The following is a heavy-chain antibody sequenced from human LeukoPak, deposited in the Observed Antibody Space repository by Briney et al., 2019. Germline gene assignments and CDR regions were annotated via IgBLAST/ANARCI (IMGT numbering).Heavy chain of an antibody. D-gene: IGHD3-22*01. CDR3: ARDDSSGYYYYDY. Sequence: ASVKVSCKASGGTFSSYAISWVRQAPGQGLEWMGRIIPIFGIANYAQKFQGRVTITADKSTSTAYMELSSLRSEDTAAYYCARDDSSGYYYYDYWGQGTLVTVSS. V-gene: IGHV1-69*04. CDR2: IIPIFGIA. J-gene: IGHJ4*02. CDR1: GGTFSSYA.